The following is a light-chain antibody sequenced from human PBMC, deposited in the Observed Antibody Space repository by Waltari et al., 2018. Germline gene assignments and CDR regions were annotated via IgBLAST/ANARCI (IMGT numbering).Light chain of an antibody. V-gene: IGKV3-15*01. CDR1: QSVSSN. J-gene: IGKJ1*01. CDR2: GES. CDR3: QQYKNWPWT. Sequence: EIVMTQSPATLSVSPGERATLSCRASQSVSSNLAWYQQKPGQAPRLLIYGESTRATGIPAGLSGSGYRTEFTLTISSLQSEDFAVYYCQQYKNWPWTFGLGTKVEIK.